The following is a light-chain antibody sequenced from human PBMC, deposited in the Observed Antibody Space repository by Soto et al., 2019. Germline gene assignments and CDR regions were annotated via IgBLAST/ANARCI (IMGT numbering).Light chain of an antibody. V-gene: IGKV3-15*01. CDR3: QQYNNWPPMNT. CDR2: GAS. J-gene: IGKJ2*01. CDR1: QSISSN. Sequence: EIVMTQSPATLSVSPGERATLSCRASQSISSNLAWYLQKPGKAPRLLIYGASTRSTGIPARFSGSGSGTEFNLTLSSLQSEDFAVYYCQQYNNWPPMNTFGQGTKLEIK.